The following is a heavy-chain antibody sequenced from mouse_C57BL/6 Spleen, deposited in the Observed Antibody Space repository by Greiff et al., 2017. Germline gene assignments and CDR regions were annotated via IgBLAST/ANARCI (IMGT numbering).Heavy chain of an antibody. J-gene: IGHJ1*03. Sequence: QVQLKESGAELARPGASVKLSCKASGYTFTSYGISWVKQRTGQGLEWIGEIYPRSGTTYYNEKFKGKATLTAAKYSSTAYMELRSLTSEDSAVYFCARWRNYYGSSWYFDVWGTGTTVTVSS. CDR1: GYTFTSYG. D-gene: IGHD1-1*01. CDR3: ARWRNYYGSSWYFDV. CDR2: IYPRSGTT. V-gene: IGHV1-81*01.